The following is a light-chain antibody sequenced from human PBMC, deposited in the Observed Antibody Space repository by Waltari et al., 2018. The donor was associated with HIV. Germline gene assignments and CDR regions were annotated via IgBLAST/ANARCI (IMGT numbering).Light chain of an antibody. CDR1: SSDVGGYNY. CDR2: EVR. J-gene: IGLJ2*01. CDR3: SSYSSSDTHVV. Sequence: QSALTQPASVSGSPGQSITISCTGTSSDVGGYNYVSWYQQHPGKAPKFMINEVRKRPSGVSNRFSGSKSGNTASLTISGLQAEDEAYYYCSSYSSSDTHVVFGGGTKLTVL. V-gene: IGLV2-14*01.